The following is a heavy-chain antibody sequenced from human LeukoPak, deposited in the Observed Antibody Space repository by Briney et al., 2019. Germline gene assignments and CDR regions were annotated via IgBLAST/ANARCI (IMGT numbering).Heavy chain of an antibody. V-gene: IGHV4-28*05. CDR2: IYYSGSI. CDR1: GYSISSSNW. J-gene: IGHJ6*02. CDR3: ARTMSSSHTVYGMDV. D-gene: IGHD2-2*02. Sequence: SETLSLTCAVSGYSISSSNWWGWIRQPPGKGLEWIGYIYYSGSIYYNPSLKSRVTMSVDTSENQFSLKLSSVTAVDTAVYYCARTMSSSHTVYGMDVWGQGTTVTVSS.